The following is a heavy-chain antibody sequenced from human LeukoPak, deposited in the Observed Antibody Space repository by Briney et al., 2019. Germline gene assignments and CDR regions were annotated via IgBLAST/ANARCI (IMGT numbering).Heavy chain of an antibody. CDR2: ISAYNGNT. D-gene: IGHD2-2*01. J-gene: IGHJ4*02. CDR3: ARSRVVVPAAHDY. CDR1: GYTFTSYG. Sequence: ASVKVSCKASGYTFTSYGIGWVRQAPGQGLGWMGWISAYNGNTNYAQKLQGRVTMTTDTSTSTAYMELRRLRSDDTAVYYCARSRVVVPAAHDYWGQGTLVTVSS. V-gene: IGHV1-18*01.